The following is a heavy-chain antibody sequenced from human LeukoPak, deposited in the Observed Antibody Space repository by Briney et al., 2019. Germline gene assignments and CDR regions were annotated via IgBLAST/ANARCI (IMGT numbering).Heavy chain of an antibody. Sequence: ASVTVSCKASGYTFTGYYMHWVRQAPGQGLEWMGWINPNSGGTNYAQKFQGRVTMTRDTSISTAYMELSRLRSDDTAVYYCARCSSSWDNWFDPWGQGTLVTVSS. CDR1: GYTFTGYY. CDR2: INPNSGGT. CDR3: ARCSSSWDNWFDP. V-gene: IGHV1-2*02. J-gene: IGHJ5*02. D-gene: IGHD6-13*01.